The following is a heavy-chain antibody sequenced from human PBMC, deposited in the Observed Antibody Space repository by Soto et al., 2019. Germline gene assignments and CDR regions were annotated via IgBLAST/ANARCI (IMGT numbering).Heavy chain of an antibody. CDR2: ISGSGGST. Sequence: GGSLRLSCAASGFTFSSYAMSWVRQAPGKGLEWVSAISGSGGSTYYADSVKGRFTISRDNSKNTLYLQMNSLRAEDTAVYYCVKVNYYDSSGIVDYWGQGTLVTVSS. J-gene: IGHJ4*02. D-gene: IGHD3-22*01. CDR3: VKVNYYDSSGIVDY. V-gene: IGHV3-23*01. CDR1: GFTFSSYA.